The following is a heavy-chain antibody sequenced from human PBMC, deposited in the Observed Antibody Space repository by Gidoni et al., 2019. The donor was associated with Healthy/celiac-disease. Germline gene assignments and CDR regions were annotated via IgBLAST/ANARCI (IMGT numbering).Heavy chain of an antibody. CDR3: ARLRNGDLTFDY. Sequence: GKGLAWMGIIYPGDSDTRYSPSFQCQVTISADKSISTAYLQWSSLKASDTAMYYCARLRNGDLTFDYWGQGTLVTVSS. D-gene: IGHD4-17*01. CDR2: IYPGDSDT. J-gene: IGHJ4*02. V-gene: IGHV5-51*01.